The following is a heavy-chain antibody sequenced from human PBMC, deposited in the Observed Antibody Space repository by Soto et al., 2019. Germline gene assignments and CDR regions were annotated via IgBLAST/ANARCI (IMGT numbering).Heavy chain of an antibody. CDR2: ISWDGGST. CDR1: GFTFDDYA. Sequence: PGGSLRLSCAASGFTFDDYAMHWVRQAPGKGLEWVSLISWDGGSTYYADSVKGRFTISRDNSKNSLYLQMNSLRAEDTALYYCAKDRSSGWPYYFDYWGQGTLVTVSS. V-gene: IGHV3-43D*04. D-gene: IGHD6-19*01. J-gene: IGHJ4*02. CDR3: AKDRSSGWPYYFDY.